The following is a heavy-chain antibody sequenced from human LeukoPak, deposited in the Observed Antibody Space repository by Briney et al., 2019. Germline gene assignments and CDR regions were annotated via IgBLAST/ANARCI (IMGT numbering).Heavy chain of an antibody. J-gene: IGHJ4*02. CDR1: GGSISSYY. D-gene: IGHD6-13*01. CDR3: AREREGIAAAGTSVLIDY. Sequence: SETLSLTCTVSGGSISSYYWSGIRQPAGKGLEWIGRIYTSGSTNYNPSLKSRVTMSVDTSKNQFSLKLSSVTAADTAVYYCAREREGIAAAGTSVLIDYWGQGTLVTVSS. CDR2: IYTSGST. V-gene: IGHV4-4*07.